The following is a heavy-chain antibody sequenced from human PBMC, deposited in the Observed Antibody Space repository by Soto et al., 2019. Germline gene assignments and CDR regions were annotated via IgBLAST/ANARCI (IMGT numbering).Heavy chain of an antibody. CDR3: ARSREFDY. CDR1: GGSLGGATYS. V-gene: IGHV4-30-2*01. CDR2: IFPSGTT. J-gene: IGHJ4*02. Sequence: PSETLSLTXGVSGGSLGGATYSWNWIRQPPGKGLEWIGYIFPSGTTYYNPSLKSRVTISIDVSKNQFSLSLRSLTAADTAVYYCARSREFDYWSQGTLVTVSS.